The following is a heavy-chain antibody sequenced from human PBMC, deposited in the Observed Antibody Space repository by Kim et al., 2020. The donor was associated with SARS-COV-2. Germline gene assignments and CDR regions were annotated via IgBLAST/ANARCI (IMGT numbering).Heavy chain of an antibody. D-gene: IGHD3-10*01. CDR2: LNSDGGRT. V-gene: IGHV3-74*01. Sequence: GGSLRLSCEASGFTFGSYWMHWVRQAPGKGLMWVARLNSDGGRTNYADSVKGRFTISRDNAKNILYLQMNSLRGEDTAVYFCAREGGTGLLWFGEPNYWYFSLWGRGNLGTGSS. CDR3: AREGGTGLLWFGEPNYWYFSL. CDR1: GFTFGSYW. J-gene: IGHJ2*01.